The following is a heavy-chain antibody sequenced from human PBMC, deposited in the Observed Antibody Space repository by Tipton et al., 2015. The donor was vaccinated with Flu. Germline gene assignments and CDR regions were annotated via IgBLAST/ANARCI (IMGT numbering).Heavy chain of an antibody. CDR2: IYFTGNT. Sequence: TLSLTCTVSGDSISSGNYYWTWVRQFPGKGLEWIGYIYFTGNTYHNPSLSSRVTISIDTSKNQFSLKLTSVTAADAAVYYCARPYSGGELGAMDVWGQGTTVTVSS. D-gene: IGHD4-23*01. CDR1: GDSISSGNYY. J-gene: IGHJ6*02. V-gene: IGHV4-31*03. CDR3: ARPYSGGELGAMDV.